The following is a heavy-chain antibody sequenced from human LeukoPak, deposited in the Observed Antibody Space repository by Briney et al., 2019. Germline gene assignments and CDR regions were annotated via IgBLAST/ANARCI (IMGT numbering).Heavy chain of an antibody. J-gene: IGHJ5*02. Sequence: PSETLSLTCTVSGGSISSYYGSWIRQPAGKGLEWIGRIYTSGSTNYNPSLKSRVTTSVDTSKNQFSLKLSSVTAADTAVYYCARDWFPAARRREFDPWGQGTLVTVSS. V-gene: IGHV4-4*07. D-gene: IGHD2-2*01. CDR2: IYTSGST. CDR1: GGSISSYY. CDR3: ARDWFPAARRREFDP.